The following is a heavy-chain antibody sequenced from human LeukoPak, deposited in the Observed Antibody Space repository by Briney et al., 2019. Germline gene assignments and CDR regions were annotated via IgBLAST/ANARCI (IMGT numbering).Heavy chain of an antibody. V-gene: IGHV3-30-3*01. D-gene: IGHD3-22*01. CDR1: GFTFSSYA. Sequence: GGSLRLSCAASGFTFSSYAMHWVRQAPGKGLEWVAVISYDGSNKYYADSVKGRFTISRGNSKNTLYLQMNSLRAEDTAVYYCARDYYYDSSGYYDYWGQGTLVTVSS. CDR2: ISYDGSNK. CDR3: ARDYYYDSSGYYDY. J-gene: IGHJ4*02.